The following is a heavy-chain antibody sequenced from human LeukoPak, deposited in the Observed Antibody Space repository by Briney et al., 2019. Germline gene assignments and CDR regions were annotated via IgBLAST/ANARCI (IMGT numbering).Heavy chain of an antibody. CDR2: ISGSGGST. V-gene: IGHV3-23*01. Sequence: PGVSLRLSCAASGFTFSSYAMSWVRQAPGQGLEWVSAISGSGGSTYYADSVKGRFTISRDNSKNTLYLQMNSLRAEDTAVYYCAKEVDTYYYDSSGYFDYWGQGTLVTVSS. D-gene: IGHD3-22*01. CDR3: AKEVDTYYYDSSGYFDY. J-gene: IGHJ4*02. CDR1: GFTFSSYA.